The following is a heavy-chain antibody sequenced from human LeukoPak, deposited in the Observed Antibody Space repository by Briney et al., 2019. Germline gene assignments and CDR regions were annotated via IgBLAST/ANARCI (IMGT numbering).Heavy chain of an antibody. D-gene: IGHD6-13*01. J-gene: IGHJ4*02. V-gene: IGHV4-34*01. CDR2: INHSGST. CDR3: ARGRRAAAAPNDY. Sequence: SETLSLTCAFYGGLFSGYYWSWIRQPPGKGLEWIGEINHSGSTNYNPSLRSRVTISVDTSKNQFSLKLSSVTAADTAVNYCARGRRAAAAPNDYWDQGTLVTVSS. CDR1: GGLFSGYY.